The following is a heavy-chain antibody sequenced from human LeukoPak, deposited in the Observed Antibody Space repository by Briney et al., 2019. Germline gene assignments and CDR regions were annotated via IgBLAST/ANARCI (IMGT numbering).Heavy chain of an antibody. CDR3: ARVVGATTGFDY. Sequence: SQTLSLTCTVSGGSISSGGYYWSWIRQPPGKGLEWIGEINHSGSTNYNPSLKSRVTISVDTSKNQFSLKLSSVTAADTAVYYCARVVGATTGFDYWGQGTLVTVSS. J-gene: IGHJ4*02. CDR2: INHSGST. D-gene: IGHD1-26*01. CDR1: GGSISSGGYY. V-gene: IGHV4-30-2*01.